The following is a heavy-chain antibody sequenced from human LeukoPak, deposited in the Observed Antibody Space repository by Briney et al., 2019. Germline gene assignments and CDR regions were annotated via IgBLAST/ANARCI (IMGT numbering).Heavy chain of an antibody. V-gene: IGHV4-38-2*02. D-gene: IGHD3/OR15-3a*01. Sequence: SETLSLTCTVSGYSISSGYYWGWIRQPPGKGLEWIGSIYHSGSTYYNPSLKSRVTISVDTSKNQFSLKLSSVTAADTAVYYCARGDWTLYYLDYWGQGTLVTVSS. J-gene: IGHJ4*02. CDR3: ARGDWTLYYLDY. CDR2: IYHSGST. CDR1: GYSISSGYY.